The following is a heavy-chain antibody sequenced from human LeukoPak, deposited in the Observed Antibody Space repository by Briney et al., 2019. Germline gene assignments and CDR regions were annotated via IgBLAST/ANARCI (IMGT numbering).Heavy chain of an antibody. CDR3: ARDNGFSTMIGHWFDP. D-gene: IGHD3-22*01. CDR1: GFTFDDYA. Sequence: GGSLRLSCAASGFTFDDYAMHWVRQAPGKGLEWVSGISWNSGSIGYADSVKGRFTISRDNAKNTLYLQMNSLRAEDTAVYYCARDNGFSTMIGHWFDPWGQGTLVTVSS. J-gene: IGHJ5*02. V-gene: IGHV3-9*01. CDR2: ISWNSGSI.